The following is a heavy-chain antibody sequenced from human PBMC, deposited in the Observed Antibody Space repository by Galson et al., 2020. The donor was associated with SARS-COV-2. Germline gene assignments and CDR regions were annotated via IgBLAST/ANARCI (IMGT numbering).Heavy chain of an antibody. CDR1: GYTFTGYY. Sequence: GASVKVSCKASGYTFTGYYMHWVRQAPGQGLEWMGWINPNSGGTNYAQKFQGRVTMTRDTSISTAYMELSRLRSDDTAVYYCASSAREIRYFDWYWFDPWGQGTLVTVSS. V-gene: IGHV1-2*02. J-gene: IGHJ5*02. CDR3: ASSAREIRYFDWYWFDP. CDR2: INPNSGGT. D-gene: IGHD3-9*01.